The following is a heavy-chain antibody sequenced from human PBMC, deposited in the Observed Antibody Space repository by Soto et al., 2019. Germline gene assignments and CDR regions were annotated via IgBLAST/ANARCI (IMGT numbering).Heavy chain of an antibody. CDR2: ISYDGSNK. CDR1: GFTFSSYA. J-gene: IGHJ6*02. D-gene: IGHD3-3*01. V-gene: IGHV3-30-3*01. Sequence: GGSLRLSXAASGFTFSSYAMHWVRQAPGKGLEWVAVISYDGSNKYYADSVKGRFTISRDNSKNTLYLQMNSLRAGDTAVYYCARGNYDFWSGFRYYGMDVWGQGTTVTVSS. CDR3: ARGNYDFWSGFRYYGMDV.